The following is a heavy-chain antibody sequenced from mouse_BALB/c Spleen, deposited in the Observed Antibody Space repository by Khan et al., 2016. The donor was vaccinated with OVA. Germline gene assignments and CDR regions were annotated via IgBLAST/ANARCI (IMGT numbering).Heavy chain of an antibody. CDR3: VRSPIPTYHFDY. CDR1: GYTFTNYT. V-gene: IGHV1-4*01. J-gene: IGHJ2*01. Sequence: VQLQQSGAELARPGASVKMSCKASGYTFTNYTIQWVKQRPGQGLGWIGDINPSSGYTNYNQNYNDKATLTTDRSSSTAYMQLSCLTSDDSAVYYCVRSPIPTYHFDYWGQGTPLTVSS. CDR2: INPSSGYT.